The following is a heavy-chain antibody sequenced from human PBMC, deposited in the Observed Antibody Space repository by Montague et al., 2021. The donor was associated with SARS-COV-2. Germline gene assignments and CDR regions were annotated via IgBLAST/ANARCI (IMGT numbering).Heavy chain of an antibody. Sequence: SETLSLTCTVSGGSISSYYWSWIRQPPGKGLEWIGYIYYSGSTNYNPSXXSRVTISVDTSKNQFSLKLSSVTAADTAVYYCARLAVGYCTNGVCYTAFDYWGQGNLVTVSS. CDR3: ARLAVGYCTNGVCYTAFDY. J-gene: IGHJ4*02. CDR1: GGSISSYY. CDR2: IYYSGST. V-gene: IGHV4-59*08. D-gene: IGHD2-8*01.